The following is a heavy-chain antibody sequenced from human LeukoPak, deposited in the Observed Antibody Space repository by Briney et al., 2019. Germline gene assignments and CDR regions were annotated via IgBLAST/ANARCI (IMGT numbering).Heavy chain of an antibody. CDR1: GFTFSDYY. CDR3: ARVYSYDSTGYFDYYFDY. V-gene: IGHV3-11*05. Sequence: KTGGSLRLSCAASGFTFSDYYMSWIRQAPGKGLEWFSYITSSSSYTNYADSVKGRFTLSRDNAKNSLYLQTNSLRAEDTAVYYCARVYSYDSTGYFDYYFDYWGQGTLVTVSS. D-gene: IGHD3-22*01. J-gene: IGHJ4*02. CDR2: ITSSSSYT.